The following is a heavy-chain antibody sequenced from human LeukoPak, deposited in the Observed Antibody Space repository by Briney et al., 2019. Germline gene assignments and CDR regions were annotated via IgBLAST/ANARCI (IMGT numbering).Heavy chain of an antibody. D-gene: IGHD1-26*01. V-gene: IGHV4-39*07. CDR2: IYYSGST. CDR3: ARDWYSGSYNYYYGMDV. J-gene: IGHJ6*02. CDR1: GGSISSSSYY. Sequence: SEALSLTCTVSGGSISSSSYYWGWIRQPPGKGLEWIGSIYYSGSTYYNPSLKSRVTISVDTSKNQFSLKLSSVTAADTAVYYCARDWYSGSYNYYYGMDVWGQGTTVTVSS.